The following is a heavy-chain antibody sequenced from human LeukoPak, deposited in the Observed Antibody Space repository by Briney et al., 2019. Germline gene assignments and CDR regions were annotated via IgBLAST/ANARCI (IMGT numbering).Heavy chain of an antibody. D-gene: IGHD3-3*01. V-gene: IGHV1-46*01. CDR1: GYTFTSYY. J-gene: IGHJ5*02. Sequence: GASVKVSCKASGYTFTSYYMHWVRQAPGQGLEWMGIINPSGGSTSYAQKFQGRVTMTRDTSTSTVYMELSSLRSEDTAVYYCARSTYYDFWSGERLWFDPWGQGTLVTVSS. CDR2: INPSGGST. CDR3: ARSTYYDFWSGERLWFDP.